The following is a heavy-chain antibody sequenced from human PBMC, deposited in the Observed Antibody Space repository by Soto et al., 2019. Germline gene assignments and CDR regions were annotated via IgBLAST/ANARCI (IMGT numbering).Heavy chain of an antibody. D-gene: IGHD2-15*01. Sequence: QVQLQESGPGVVKPSETLSLTCTVSGGSISPFYWSWVRQPPGKGLEGIGYRYYSGNTNYNPSLKSRVTTSVDASKNQVSLRLTSVTAADTAVYYCARVGGVAARTFDYWGQGTEVTVSS. CDR1: GGSISPFY. CDR3: ARVGGVAARTFDY. V-gene: IGHV4-59*01. J-gene: IGHJ4*02. CDR2: RYYSGNT.